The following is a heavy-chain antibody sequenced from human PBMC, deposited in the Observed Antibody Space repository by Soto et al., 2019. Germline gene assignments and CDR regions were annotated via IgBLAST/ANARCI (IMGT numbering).Heavy chain of an antibody. J-gene: IGHJ3*02. Sequence: ASVKVSCKTSGYTFTSYGISWVRQAPGQGLEWMGWISAYNGNTNYAQKLQGRVTMTTDTSTSTAYMELRSLRSDDTAVYYCARDRYCSGGSCFTDAFDIWGQGTMVTVS. CDR3: ARDRYCSGGSCFTDAFDI. CDR1: GYTFTSYG. CDR2: ISAYNGNT. V-gene: IGHV1-18*01. D-gene: IGHD2-15*01.